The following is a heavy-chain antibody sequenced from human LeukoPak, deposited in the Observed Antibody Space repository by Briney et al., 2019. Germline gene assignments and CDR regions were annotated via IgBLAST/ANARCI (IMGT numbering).Heavy chain of an antibody. CDR3: ARDIATILHQD. V-gene: IGHV1-18*01. J-gene: IGHJ4*02. CDR2: ISAYSGNT. Sequence: ASVKVSCKASGYTFTNYGISWVRQAPGQGLEWMGWISAYSGNTNYMQKFQGRVTMTTDTATTTAYMELRSLRSDDTAVYYCARDIATILHQDWGQGTLVTVSS. CDR1: GYTFTNYG. D-gene: IGHD3-9*01.